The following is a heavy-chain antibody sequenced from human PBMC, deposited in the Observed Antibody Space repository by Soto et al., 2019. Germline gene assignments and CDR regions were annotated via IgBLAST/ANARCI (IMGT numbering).Heavy chain of an antibody. D-gene: IGHD1-7*01. CDR1: GYDFSRHA. CDR2: INAGNGNT. J-gene: IGHJ2*01. Sequence: ASVKVSCKTSGYDFSRHAIQWVRQAPGQSLEWIGWINAGNGNTKYSQMFHGRVTFTRDTSASTAYTELSGLRSEDTGVYYCARTTITGTSPPRGFFDLWGRGTLVTVSS. V-gene: IGHV1-3*01. CDR3: ARTTITGTSPPRGFFDL.